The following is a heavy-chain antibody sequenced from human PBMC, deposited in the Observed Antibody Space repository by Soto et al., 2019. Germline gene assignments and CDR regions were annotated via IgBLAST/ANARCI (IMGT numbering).Heavy chain of an antibody. Sequence: GXSVKVSFNASGYTFTSYAMHLVRQTPGQRLEWMGWINAGNGNTKYSQKFQGRVTITRDTSASTAYMELSSLRSEDTAVYYCARTLAAAGESIDYWGQGTLVTVSS. CDR1: GYTFTSYA. J-gene: IGHJ4*02. CDR2: INAGNGNT. CDR3: ARTLAAAGESIDY. V-gene: IGHV1-3*01. D-gene: IGHD6-13*01.